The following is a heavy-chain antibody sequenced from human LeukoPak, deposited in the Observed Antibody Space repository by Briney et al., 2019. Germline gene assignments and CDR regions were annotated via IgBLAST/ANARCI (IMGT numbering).Heavy chain of an antibody. D-gene: IGHD5-12*01. CDR3: AKDLCRRGYSCYDLCFDY. CDR2: ISGSGGNT. CDR1: GFTFSSYA. V-gene: IGHV3-23*01. Sequence: GGSLRLSCAASGFTFSSYAMSWVRQAPGKGLEWVSAISGSGGNTYYADSVKGRFTISRDNAKNTLYLQMNSLRAEDTAVYYCAKDLCRRGYSCYDLCFDYWGQGTLVTVCS. J-gene: IGHJ4*02.